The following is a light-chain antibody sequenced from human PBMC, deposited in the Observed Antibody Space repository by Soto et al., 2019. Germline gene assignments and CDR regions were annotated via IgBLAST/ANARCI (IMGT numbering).Light chain of an antibody. Sequence: DIQMTQSPPTLSASVGDRVTITCRASQSISSWLAWYQQKPGKVPKLLMYKASTLESGVPLRFSGSGSGTEFTLTISSLQPEDFATYYCQQYNSYSRAFGQGTNVEMK. CDR3: QQYNSYSRA. CDR1: QSISSW. CDR2: KAS. V-gene: IGKV1-5*03. J-gene: IGKJ1*01.